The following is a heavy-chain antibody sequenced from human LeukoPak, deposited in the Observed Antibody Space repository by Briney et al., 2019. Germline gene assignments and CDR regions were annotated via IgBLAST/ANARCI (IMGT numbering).Heavy chain of an antibody. V-gene: IGHV3-53*01. CDR2: IYSGGST. CDR3: ATMGNSAFDF. J-gene: IGHJ3*01. Sequence: PGGSLRLSCAASGVTFSNAWMNWVRQAPGKGLEWVSVIYSGGSTYYSDSVKGRFTISRDNSKNTLYLQMNSLRAEDTAMYFCATMGNSAFDFWGQGTMVTVSS. D-gene: IGHD4-23*01. CDR1: GVTFSNAW.